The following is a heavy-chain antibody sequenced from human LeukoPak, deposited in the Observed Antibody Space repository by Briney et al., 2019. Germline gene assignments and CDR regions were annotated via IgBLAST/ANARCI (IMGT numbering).Heavy chain of an antibody. CDR3: ARGLWGVVVVPAATSWFDP. CDR1: GYSFTSYW. V-gene: IGHV5-51*01. D-gene: IGHD2-2*01. CDR2: IYPGDSDT. Sequence: GESLKISCKGSGYSFTSYWIGWVRQMPGKGLERMGIIYPGDSDTRYSPSFQGQVTISADKSISTAYLQWSSLKASDTAMYYCARGLWGVVVVPAATSWFDPWGQGTLVTVSS. J-gene: IGHJ5*02.